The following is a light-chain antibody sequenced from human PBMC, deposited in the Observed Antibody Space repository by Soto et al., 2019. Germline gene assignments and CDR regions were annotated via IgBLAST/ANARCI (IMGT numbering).Light chain of an antibody. CDR1: QGVSANH. CDR3: QQYSRSPFT. Sequence: DIVLTQSPGTLSLSPGERATLSCRASQGVSANHLTWYQQKPGQAPRLLMCGASTRATGIPARFSGSGSGTDFTLTSSRLEPEDCAGYFCQQYSRSPFTFGPGTKVDI. CDR2: GAS. J-gene: IGKJ3*01. V-gene: IGKV3-20*01.